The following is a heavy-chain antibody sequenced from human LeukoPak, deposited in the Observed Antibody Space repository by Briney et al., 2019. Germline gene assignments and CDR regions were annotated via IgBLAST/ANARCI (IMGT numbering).Heavy chain of an antibody. D-gene: IGHD2-15*01. CDR3: ARRIANYGMDV. Sequence: PSETLSLTCTVSGGSISSSSYYWSWIRQPPGKGLEWIGYIYYSGSTYYNPSLKSRVTISVDTSKNQFSLKLSSVTAADTAVYYCARRIANYGMDVWGQGTTVTVS. CDR1: GGSISSSSYY. V-gene: IGHV4-30-4*01. CDR2: IYYSGST. J-gene: IGHJ6*02.